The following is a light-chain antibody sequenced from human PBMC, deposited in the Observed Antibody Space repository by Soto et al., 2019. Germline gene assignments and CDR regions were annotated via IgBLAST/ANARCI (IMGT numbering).Light chain of an antibody. Sequence: QSALTQPASVSGSPGQSITIPCTGTSSDVGGYNYVSWYQQHPGKAPKLLIYDVTNRPSGVSNRFSGSKSGNTASLTISGLQAEDEADYYCSSYAGSGTYVFGTGTKVTVL. V-gene: IGLV2-14*01. CDR2: DVT. CDR3: SSYAGSGTYV. CDR1: SSDVGGYNY. J-gene: IGLJ1*01.